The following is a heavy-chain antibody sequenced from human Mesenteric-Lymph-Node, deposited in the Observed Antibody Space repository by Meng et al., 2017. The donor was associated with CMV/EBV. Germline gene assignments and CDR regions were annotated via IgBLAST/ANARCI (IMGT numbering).Heavy chain of an antibody. V-gene: IGHV2-5*01. CDR3: AHRQTLYYDFWSGYYVDALGGVGAYFDI. J-gene: IGHJ3*02. CDR2: IYWNDDK. D-gene: IGHD3-3*01. CDR1: GFSLSTSGVG. Sequence: SGPTLVKPTQTLTLACTFSGFSLSTSGVGVGWIRQPPGKALEWLALIYWNDDKRYSPSLKSRLTITKDTSKNQVVLTMTNMDPVDTATYYCAHRQTLYYDFWSGYYVDALGGVGAYFDIWGQGTMVTVSS.